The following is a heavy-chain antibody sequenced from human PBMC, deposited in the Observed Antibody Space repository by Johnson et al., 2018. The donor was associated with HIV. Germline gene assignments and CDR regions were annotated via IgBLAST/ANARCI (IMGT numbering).Heavy chain of an antibody. D-gene: IGHD4-23*01. CDR3: ARGDYGGNLDAFDI. CDR2: INWNGGSR. CDR1: GFIFDDYG. J-gene: IGHJ3*02. Sequence: MLLVESGGGVVRPGGSLRLSCEASGFIFDDYGMSWVRQAPGKGLEWVSGINWNGGSRGYADSVKGRFTISRDNAKNSLYLQMNSLRAGDTAVYYCARGDYGGNLDAFDIWGQGTMVTVSS. V-gene: IGHV3-20*04.